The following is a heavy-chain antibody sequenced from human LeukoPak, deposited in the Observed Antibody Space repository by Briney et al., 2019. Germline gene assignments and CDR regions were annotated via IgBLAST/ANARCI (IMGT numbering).Heavy chain of an antibody. Sequence: GASVKVSCKASGYTSTGYYMHWVRQAPGQGLEWMGWINPNSGGTNYAQKFQGRVTMTRDTSISTAYMELSRLRSDDTAVYYCARGRGYCTNGVCSKTHNWFDPWGQGTLVTVSS. D-gene: IGHD2-8*01. CDR3: ARGRGYCTNGVCSKTHNWFDP. V-gene: IGHV1-2*02. CDR1: GYTSTGYY. J-gene: IGHJ5*02. CDR2: INPNSGGT.